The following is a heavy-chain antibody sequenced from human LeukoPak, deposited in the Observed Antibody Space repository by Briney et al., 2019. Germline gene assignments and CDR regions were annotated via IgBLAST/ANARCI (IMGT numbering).Heavy chain of an antibody. CDR3: ARGVRGVPVDY. J-gene: IGHJ4*02. Sequence: SETLSLTCTVSGGSISSGSYYWSWIRQPAGKGLEWTGRIYTSGSTNYNPSLKSRVTISVDTSKNQFSLKLSSVTAADTAVYYCARGVRGVPVDYWGQGTLVTVSS. CDR1: GGSISSGSYY. CDR2: IYTSGST. D-gene: IGHD3-10*01. V-gene: IGHV4-61*02.